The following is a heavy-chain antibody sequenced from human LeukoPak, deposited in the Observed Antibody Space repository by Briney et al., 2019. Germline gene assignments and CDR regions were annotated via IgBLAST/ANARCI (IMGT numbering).Heavy chain of an antibody. Sequence: PSETLSLTCAVYGGSFSGYYWSWIRQPPGKGLEWIGEINHSGSTNYNPSLKSRVTISVDTSKNQFSLKLSSVTAADTAVYYCARARVYYGSGSYRYWGQGTLVTVSS. D-gene: IGHD3-10*01. CDR1: GGSFSGYY. V-gene: IGHV4-34*01. CDR3: ARARVYYGSGSYRY. J-gene: IGHJ4*02. CDR2: INHSGST.